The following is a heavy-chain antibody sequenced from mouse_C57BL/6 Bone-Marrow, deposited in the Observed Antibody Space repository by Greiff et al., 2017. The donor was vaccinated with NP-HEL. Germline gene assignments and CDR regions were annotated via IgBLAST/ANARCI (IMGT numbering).Heavy chain of an antibody. D-gene: IGHD1-1*01. Sequence: VQLQQSGAELVKPGASVKLSCKASGCTFTSYWMHWVKQRPGQGLEWIGMIHPNSGSTNYNEKFKIKATLTVDKSSSTAYMQLSSLTSEDSAVYYCARRVLRYAMDYWGQGTSVTVSS. CDR3: ARRVLRYAMDY. CDR1: GCTFTSYW. J-gene: IGHJ4*01. V-gene: IGHV1-64*01. CDR2: IHPNSGST.